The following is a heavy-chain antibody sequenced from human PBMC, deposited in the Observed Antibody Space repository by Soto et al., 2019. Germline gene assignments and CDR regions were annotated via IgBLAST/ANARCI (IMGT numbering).Heavy chain of an antibody. Sequence: SVKVSCKASGYIFTNYAIHWVRQAPGQRLEWMGRVLPFLDVTTYSQRFQGRVTITADRSTTTAYMELSSLTFEDTAVYYCARDRKNSNWPNFDSWGPGTLVTVSS. CDR2: VLPFLDVT. CDR1: GYIFTNYA. CDR3: ARDRKNSNWPNFDS. V-gene: IGHV1-69*04. J-gene: IGHJ4*02. D-gene: IGHD6-13*01.